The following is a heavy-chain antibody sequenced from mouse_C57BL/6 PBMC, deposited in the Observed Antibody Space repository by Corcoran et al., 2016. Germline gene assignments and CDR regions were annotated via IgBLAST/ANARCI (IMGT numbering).Heavy chain of an antibody. CDR1: GYTFTDYY. Sequence: EVQLQQSGPVLVKPGASVKMSCKASGYTFTDYYMNWVKQTPGKSLEWIGVINPYNGGTSYNQKFKGKATLPGDKSSSTAYMELNSLTSEDSAVYYCATTVVAKDYWGQGTTLTVSS. CDR2: INPYNGGT. D-gene: IGHD1-1*01. CDR3: ATTVVAKDY. V-gene: IGHV1-19*01. J-gene: IGHJ2*01.